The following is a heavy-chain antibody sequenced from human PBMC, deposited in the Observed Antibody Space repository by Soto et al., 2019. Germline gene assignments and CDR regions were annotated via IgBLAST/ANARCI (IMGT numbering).Heavy chain of an antibody. V-gene: IGHV3-7*01. CDR1: RFTFSTYW. CDR3: AGGNALDV. J-gene: IGHJ6*02. Sequence: EVQLVESGGGLVQPGGSLRLSCAASRFTFSTYWMTWVRQTPGKGLEWVANIHQDGNEKYYMDSVKGRFTISRDNAKNSLYLQMTSLKAGETAVYYCAGGNALDVWGQGTTVTVSS. CDR2: IHQDGNEK.